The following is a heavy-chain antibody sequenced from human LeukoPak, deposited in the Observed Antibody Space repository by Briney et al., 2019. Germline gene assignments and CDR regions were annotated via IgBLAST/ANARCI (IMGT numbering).Heavy chain of an antibody. J-gene: IGHJ4*02. CDR1: GGTFSSYA. CDR2: IIPIFGTA. D-gene: IGHD4-23*01. Sequence: SVKVSCKASGGTFSSYAISWVRQAPGQGLEWMGGIIPIFGTANCAQKFQGRVTMTEDTSTDTAYMELSSLRSEDTAVYYCATALWSRWLMDYWGQGTLVTVSS. CDR3: ATALWSRWLMDY. V-gene: IGHV1-69*06.